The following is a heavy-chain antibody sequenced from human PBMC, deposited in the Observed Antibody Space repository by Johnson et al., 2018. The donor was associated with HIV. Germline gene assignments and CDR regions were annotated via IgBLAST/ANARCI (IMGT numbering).Heavy chain of an antibody. J-gene: IGHJ3*02. V-gene: IGHV3-66*01. Sequence: EVQLVESGGGLVQPGGSLRLSCAASGVTVGSNYMSWVRQAPGKGLEWVSVVNSGGSTYYAGFVKGRFTISRDNSKNTLYLQMNSLRAEDTAVYYCARGPARADAFDIWGQGTMVTVSS. CDR2: VNSGGST. CDR1: GVTVGSNY. D-gene: IGHD6-6*01. CDR3: ARGPARADAFDI.